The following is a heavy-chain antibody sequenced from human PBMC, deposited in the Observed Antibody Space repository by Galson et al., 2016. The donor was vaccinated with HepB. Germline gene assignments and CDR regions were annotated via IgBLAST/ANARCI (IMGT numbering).Heavy chain of an antibody. D-gene: IGHD3-16*01. V-gene: IGHV4-4*02. CDR2: TSHSGNT. CDR1: SDSINSKNW. CDR3: ASNRGGGSYFDS. Sequence: SETLSLTCAVSSDSINSKNWWSWVRQPPGKGLEWIGETSHSGNTNYGPSLKSRVTISLDKSKNQFSLNLKYMTAADTAVYYCASNRGGGSYFDSWGQGILVTVSS. J-gene: IGHJ4*02.